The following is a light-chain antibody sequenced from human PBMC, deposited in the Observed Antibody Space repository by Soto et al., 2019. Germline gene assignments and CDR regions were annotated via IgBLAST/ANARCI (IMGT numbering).Light chain of an antibody. J-gene: IGKJ5*01. Sequence: DIQMTQSPSSLSASVGDRVTITCQATQDISNSLSWFQQKSGKAPKLLIYDASNLETGVPSRFSGSKSATDFTFTISSLQPEDFATYYCQQYHNVPLTFGQGTRLEIK. CDR3: QQYHNVPLT. V-gene: IGKV1-33*01. CDR2: DAS. CDR1: QDISNS.